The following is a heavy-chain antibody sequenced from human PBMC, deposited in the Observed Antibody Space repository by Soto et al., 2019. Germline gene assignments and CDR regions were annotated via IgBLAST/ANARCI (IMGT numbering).Heavy chain of an antibody. J-gene: IGHJ4*02. CDR3: VKDPKAAAGTEGFWDY. CDR2: ISSNGGST. Sequence: GGSLRLSCSASGFTFSSYAMHWVRQAPGKGLEYVSAISSNGGSTYYADSVKGRFTISRDNSKNTLYLQMSSLRAEDTAVYYCVKDPKAAAGTEGFWDYWGQGTLVTVSS. D-gene: IGHD6-13*01. V-gene: IGHV3-64D*08. CDR1: GFTFSSYA.